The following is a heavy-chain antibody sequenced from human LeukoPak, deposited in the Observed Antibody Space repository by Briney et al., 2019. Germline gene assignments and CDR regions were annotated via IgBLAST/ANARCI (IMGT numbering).Heavy chain of an antibody. V-gene: IGHV3-23*01. CDR1: GFTFSSYA. Sequence: GGSLGLSCAASGFTFSSYAMSWVRQAPGKGLEWVSAISGSGGSTYYADSVKGRFTISRDNSKNTLYLQMNSLRAEDTAVYYCAKDLGQEVVPAAHDAFDIWGQGTMVTVSS. D-gene: IGHD2-2*01. J-gene: IGHJ3*02. CDR3: AKDLGQEVVPAAHDAFDI. CDR2: ISGSGGST.